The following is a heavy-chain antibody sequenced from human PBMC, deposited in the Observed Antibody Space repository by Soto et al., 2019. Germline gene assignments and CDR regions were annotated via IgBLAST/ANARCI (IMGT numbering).Heavy chain of an antibody. CDR2: ISKDGRNQ. D-gene: IGHD5-12*01. J-gene: IGHJ4*02. Sequence: QVQMVESGGGVVQPGRSLRLSCAASGFSFSTYGMHWVRQAPGEGLEWVAVISKDGRNQNYADSVKGRFTISRDNSKNMVNLQMYGLRAEDTAVYYCGNDWDGSGYYVTADYWGQGTLVTVSS. CDR3: GNDWDGSGYYVTADY. CDR1: GFSFSTYG. V-gene: IGHV3-30*18.